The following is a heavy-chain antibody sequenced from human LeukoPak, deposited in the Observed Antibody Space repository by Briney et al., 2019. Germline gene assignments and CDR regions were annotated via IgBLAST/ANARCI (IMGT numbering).Heavy chain of an antibody. Sequence: SETLSLTCTVSGVSITTYYWSWVRQPPGKGLEWIGFIYYSGNTNYNPSLKSRVTISVDTSKNQFSLKLSSVTAADTAVYYCARAYTSWSFDYWGQGTLVTVSS. CDR1: GVSITTYY. J-gene: IGHJ4*02. CDR3: ARAYTSWSFDY. V-gene: IGHV4-59*01. D-gene: IGHD2-2*02. CDR2: IYYSGNT.